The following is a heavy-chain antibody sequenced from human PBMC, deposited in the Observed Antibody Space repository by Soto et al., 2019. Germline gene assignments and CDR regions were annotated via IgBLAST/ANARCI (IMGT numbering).Heavy chain of an antibody. CDR3: ARHYGDGYDYLDY. D-gene: IGHD5-12*01. Sequence: QVQLQESGPGLVKPSETLSLTCTVSGWSISSYYWSWIRQPPGKGLEWIGYIYYRANPNYNPSLKSRVTISQATSKHQFSLKLSSVTAADTAVYYCARHYGDGYDYLDYWGQGTLVTVSS. V-gene: IGHV4-59*08. CDR1: GWSISSYY. CDR2: IYYRANP. J-gene: IGHJ4*02.